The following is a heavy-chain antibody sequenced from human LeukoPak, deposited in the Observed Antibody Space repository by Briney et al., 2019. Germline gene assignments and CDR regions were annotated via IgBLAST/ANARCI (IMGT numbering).Heavy chain of an antibody. V-gene: IGHV5-51*01. CDR1: GYSFTSYW. Sequence: GESLKISCKGFGYSFTSYWIGRVRQMPGKGLEWMGIIYPGDSDTRYSPSFQGQVTISADKSISTAYLQWSSLKASDTAMYYCARQYCSSTSCHGNWFDPWGQGTLVTVSS. CDR2: IYPGDSDT. D-gene: IGHD2-2*01. J-gene: IGHJ5*02. CDR3: ARQYCSSTSCHGNWFDP.